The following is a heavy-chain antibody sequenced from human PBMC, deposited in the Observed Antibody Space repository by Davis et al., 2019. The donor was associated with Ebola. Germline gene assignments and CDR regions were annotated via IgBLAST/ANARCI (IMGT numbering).Heavy chain of an antibody. J-gene: IGHJ6*04. CDR2: ISGSGGST. CDR3: ARSGLSFGVVKYHYGMDV. D-gene: IGHD3-3*01. CDR1: GFTFSSYA. V-gene: IGHV3-23*01. Sequence: GESLKISCAASGFTFSSYAMSWVRQAPGKGLEWVSAISGSGGSTYYADSVKGRFTISRDNSKKTMYLQMNSLRGEDTAVYYCARSGLSFGVVKYHYGMDVWGKGTTVTVSS.